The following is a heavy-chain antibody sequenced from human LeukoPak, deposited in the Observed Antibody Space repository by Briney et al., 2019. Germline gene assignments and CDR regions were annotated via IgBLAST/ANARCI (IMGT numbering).Heavy chain of an antibody. CDR1: GFTFSSYA. CDR3: ARAPNAFDI. V-gene: IGHV3-30*14. CDR2: ISYDGSNK. J-gene: IGHJ3*02. Sequence: GGSLRLSCAASGFTFSSYAMHWVRQAPGKGLEWVAVISYDGSNKYYADSVKGRFTISRDNSKNTLYLQMNSLRAEDTAVYYCARAPNAFDIWSQGTMVTVSS.